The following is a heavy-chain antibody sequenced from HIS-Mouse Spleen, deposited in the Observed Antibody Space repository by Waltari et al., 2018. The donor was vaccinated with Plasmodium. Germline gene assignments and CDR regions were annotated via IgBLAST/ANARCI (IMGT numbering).Heavy chain of an antibody. CDR1: GGSFSGYY. Sequence: QVQLQQWGAGLLKHSETLSLTCAVYGGSFSGYYWSWIRQPPGKGLEWIGEINHSGSTNYNPSLKSRVTISVDTSKNQFSLKLSSVTAADTAVYYCARGPGYSSGWYYFDYWGQGTLVTVSS. D-gene: IGHD6-19*01. J-gene: IGHJ4*02. CDR3: ARGPGYSSGWYYFDY. CDR2: INHSGST. V-gene: IGHV4-34*01.